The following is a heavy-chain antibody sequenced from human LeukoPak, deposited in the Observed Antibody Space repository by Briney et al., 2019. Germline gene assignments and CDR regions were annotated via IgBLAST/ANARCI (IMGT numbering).Heavy chain of an antibody. Sequence: GGSLRLSCAASGFTVSSDYISWIRQAPGKGLEWVSYISSSGSTIYYADSVKGRFTISRDNAKNSLYLQMNSLRAEDTAVYYCARAALTNYDFWSGYVSRFYYYYYYMDVWGKGTTVTVSS. CDR3: ARAALTNYDFWSGYVSRFYYYYYYMDV. D-gene: IGHD3-3*01. J-gene: IGHJ6*03. CDR2: ISSSGSTI. CDR1: GFTVSSDY. V-gene: IGHV3-11*04.